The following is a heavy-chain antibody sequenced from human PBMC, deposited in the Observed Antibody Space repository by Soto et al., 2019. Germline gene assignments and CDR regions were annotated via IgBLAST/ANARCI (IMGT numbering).Heavy chain of an antibody. CDR2: INPSGGST. CDR1: GYTFTSYY. CDR3: ARDIIPAAAGTKSYYYGMDV. J-gene: IGHJ6*02. Sequence: SVKVSCKASGYTFTSYYMHWVRQAPGQGLEWMGIINPSGGSTSYAQKFQGRVTMTRDTSTSTVYMELSSLRSEDTAVYYCARDIIPAAAGTKSYYYGMDVWGQGTTVTVSS. D-gene: IGHD6-13*01. V-gene: IGHV1-46*01.